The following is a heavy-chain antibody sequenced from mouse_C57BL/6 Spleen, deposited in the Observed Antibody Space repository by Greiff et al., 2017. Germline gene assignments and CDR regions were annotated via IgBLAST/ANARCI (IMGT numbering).Heavy chain of an antibody. D-gene: IGHD4-1*01. Sequence: QVQLKQPGAELVKPGASVKLSCKASGYTFTSYWMHWVKQRPGQGLEWIGMIHPNSGSTNYNEKFKSKATLTVDKSSSTAYMQLSSLTSEDSAVYYCAREPWDVGYFDYWGQGTTLTVSS. CDR1: GYTFTSYW. CDR3: AREPWDVGYFDY. CDR2: IHPNSGST. V-gene: IGHV1-64*01. J-gene: IGHJ2*01.